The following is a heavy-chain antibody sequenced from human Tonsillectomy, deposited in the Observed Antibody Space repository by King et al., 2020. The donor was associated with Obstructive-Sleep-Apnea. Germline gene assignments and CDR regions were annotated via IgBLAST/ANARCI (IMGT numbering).Heavy chain of an antibody. V-gene: IGHV3-23*04. CDR1: GFSFSDYA. J-gene: IGHJ3*02. Sequence: QLVESGGGLVQPGESLRLSCASSGFSFSDYAMSWVRQAPGKGLEWFSGISASGGITNYADSVKDRFTISRDNSKNTLYLQMNSLKAEDTAVYYCANKADAFDIWGQGAMVTVSS. CDR2: ISASGGIT. CDR3: ANKADAFDI.